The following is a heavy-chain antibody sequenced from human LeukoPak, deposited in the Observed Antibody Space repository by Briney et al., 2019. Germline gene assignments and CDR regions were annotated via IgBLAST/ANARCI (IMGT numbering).Heavy chain of an antibody. CDR1: GGSISSGGYY. CDR3: ARQSGHSSGYYPDAFDI. J-gene: IGHJ3*02. V-gene: IGHV4-31*03. Sequence: SETLSLTCSVSGGSISSGGYYWNWIRQHPGKGLDWIGSVYYSGSTHYNPSLKSRVTISVDTSKSHFSLNLRSVTAADTAVYFCARQSGHSSGYYPDAFDIWGQGTMVTVSS. D-gene: IGHD3-22*01. CDR2: VYYSGST.